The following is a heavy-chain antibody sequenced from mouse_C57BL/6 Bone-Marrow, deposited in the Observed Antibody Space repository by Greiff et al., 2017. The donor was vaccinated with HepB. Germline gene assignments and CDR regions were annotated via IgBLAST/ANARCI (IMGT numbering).Heavy chain of an antibody. Sequence: MLVASGGGLVKPGGSLKLSCAASGFTFSSYAMSWVRQTPEKRLEWVATISDGGSYTYYPDNVKGRFTISRDNAKNNLYLQMSHLKSEDTAMYYCARGKIYFDYWGQGTTLTVSS. CDR3: ARGKIYFDY. J-gene: IGHJ2*01. V-gene: IGHV5-4*03. CDR1: GFTFSSYA. CDR2: ISDGGSYT.